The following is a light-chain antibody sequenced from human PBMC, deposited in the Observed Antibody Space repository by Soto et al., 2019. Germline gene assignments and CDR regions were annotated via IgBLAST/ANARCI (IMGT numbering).Light chain of an antibody. V-gene: IGKV3-15*01. CDR1: QSISSD. Sequence: EIVLTQSPATLSVSPGDRATLSCRASQSISSDLAWFQQKPGQAPRFLIHDASTRATGIPARFSGSGSETEFTLTISSLQSEDFAIYYCQQYNNWPLTFGGGTMVEIK. J-gene: IGKJ4*01. CDR2: DAS. CDR3: QQYNNWPLT.